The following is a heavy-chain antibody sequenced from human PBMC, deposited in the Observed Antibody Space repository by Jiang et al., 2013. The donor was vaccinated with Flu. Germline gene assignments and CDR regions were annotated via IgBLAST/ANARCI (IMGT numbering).Heavy chain of an antibody. D-gene: IGHD4-23*01. CDR2: IIPIFGTA. CDR1: GGTFSSYA. J-gene: IGHJ6*02. CDR3: ARGLYYGGSHTAGPYYYYYYGMDV. V-gene: IGHV1-69*06. Sequence: GAEVKKPGSSVKVSCKASGGTFSSYAISWVRQAPGQGLEWMGGIIPIFGTANYAQKFQGRVTITADKSTSTAYMELSSLRSEDTAVYYCARGLYYGGSHTAGPYYYYYYGMDVWGQGTTVTVSS.